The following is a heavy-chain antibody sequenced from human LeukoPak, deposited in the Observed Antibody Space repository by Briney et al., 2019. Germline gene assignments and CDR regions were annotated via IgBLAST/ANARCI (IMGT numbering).Heavy chain of an antibody. CDR3: ARGLKPYCTNGICYTGDY. D-gene: IGHD2-8*01. J-gene: IGHJ4*02. CDR1: GXSFSAYY. V-gene: IGHV4-34*01. CDR2: INPSGSS. Sequence: PSETLSLTCGVYGXSFSAYYWNWIRQPPGKGQEWIGEINPSGSSNYNPSLKSRVTISVDTSKNQFSLRLSSVTAADTAVYYCARGLKPYCTNGICYTGDYWGQGTLVTVSS.